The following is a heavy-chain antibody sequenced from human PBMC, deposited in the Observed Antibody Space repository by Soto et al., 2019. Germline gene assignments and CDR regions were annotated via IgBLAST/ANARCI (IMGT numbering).Heavy chain of an antibody. V-gene: IGHV3-74*01. CDR2: VSSDGSST. Sequence: EVQLVESGGGLVQPGESLRLSCAASGFTFSSYWMHWIRQAPGKGLVWVARVSSDGSSTVYANSVTGRLTISRDNAKNTLYLQMNSLSDEDTAVYYCARGLPNFSSFDSWGQGTLVNVSS. CDR3: ARGLPNFSSFDS. D-gene: IGHD5-12*01. CDR1: GFTFSSYW. J-gene: IGHJ4*02.